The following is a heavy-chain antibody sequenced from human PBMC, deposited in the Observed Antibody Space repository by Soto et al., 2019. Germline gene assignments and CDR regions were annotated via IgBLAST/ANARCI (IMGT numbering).Heavy chain of an antibody. CDR3: ARHGLYCRSTSCYTEGYYYSGMDV. V-gene: IGHV5-10-1*01. CDR1: GYSFTSYW. D-gene: IGHD2-2*01. J-gene: IGHJ6*02. Sequence: PGESLNISCKGSGYSFTSYWISWVRQMPGKGLEWMGRIDPSDSYTNYSPSFQGHVTISADKSISTAYLQWSSLKASDTTMYYCARHGLYCRSTSCYTEGYYYSGMDVWGQGTTVTVSS. CDR2: IDPSDSYT.